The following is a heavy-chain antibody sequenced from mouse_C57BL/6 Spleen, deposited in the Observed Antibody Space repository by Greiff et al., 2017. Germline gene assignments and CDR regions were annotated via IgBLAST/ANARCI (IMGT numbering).Heavy chain of an antibody. CDR3: ARHLLWGTMDY. J-gene: IGHJ4*01. Sequence: EVKLMESGGGLVKPGGSLKLSCAASGFTFSDYGLHWVRQAPEQGLEWVAYISSGSSTIYYADPVKGRFTISRDKAKNTLFLQMTSLRSEDTAMYYCARHLLWGTMDYWGQGTSVTVSS. CDR2: ISSGSSTI. CDR1: GFTFSDYG. D-gene: IGHD2-1*01. V-gene: IGHV5-17*01.